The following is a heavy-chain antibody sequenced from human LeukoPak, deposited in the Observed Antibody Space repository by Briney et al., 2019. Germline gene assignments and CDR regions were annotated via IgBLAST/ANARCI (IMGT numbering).Heavy chain of an antibody. V-gene: IGHV3-74*01. CDR2: IKSDGSNT. J-gene: IGHJ4*02. CDR1: GFTFSSYW. Sequence: GGSLRLSCAASGFTFSSYWMHWVRQAPGKGLVWASRIKSDGSNTNYADSVRGRFTISRDTSRSTLYLQMNSLRAEDAAVYYCAKAPVTSCRGAFCYPFDYWGQGTLVTVSS. CDR3: AKAPVTSCRGAFCYPFDY. D-gene: IGHD2-15*01.